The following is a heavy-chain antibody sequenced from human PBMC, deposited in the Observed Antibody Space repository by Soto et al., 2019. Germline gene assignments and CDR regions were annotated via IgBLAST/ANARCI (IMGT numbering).Heavy chain of an antibody. J-gene: IGHJ3*02. Sequence: GGSLRLSCAASGFTFSSYWMHWVRQAPGKGLVWVSRINSDGSSTSYADSVKGRFTISRDNAKNTLYLQMNSLRAEDTAVYYCARPAVRLLWYQHPAGTRAFDIWGQGTMVTVSS. CDR3: ARPAVRLLWYQHPAGTRAFDI. CDR2: INSDGSST. V-gene: IGHV3-74*01. D-gene: IGHD3-10*01. CDR1: GFTFSSYW.